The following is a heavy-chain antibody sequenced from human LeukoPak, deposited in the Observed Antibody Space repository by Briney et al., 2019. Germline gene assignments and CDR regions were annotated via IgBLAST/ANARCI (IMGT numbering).Heavy chain of an antibody. CDR3: ARDGTFDN. CDR1: GFTFSNYW. Sequence: GGSLRLSCAASGFTFSNYWMHWIRQGPGKELVWVSRISGDGTTTNYADSVKGRFTISRDNAKNTLHLQMNSLGVEDMALYYCARDGTFDNWGQGTLVTVSS. J-gene: IGHJ4*02. D-gene: IGHD6-13*01. V-gene: IGHV3-74*01. CDR2: ISGDGTTT.